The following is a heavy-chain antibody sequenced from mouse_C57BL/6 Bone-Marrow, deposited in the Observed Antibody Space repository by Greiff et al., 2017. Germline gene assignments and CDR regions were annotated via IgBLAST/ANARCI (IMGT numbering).Heavy chain of an antibody. CDR3: TSYYFDY. CDR1: GYTFTSYW. V-gene: IGHV1-5*01. CDR2: IYPGNSDT. J-gene: IGHJ2*01. Sequence: VQLQQSGTVLARPGASVKMSCKTSGYTFTSYWMHWVKQRPGQGLEWIGAIYPGNSDTSYNQKFKGTAKLTAVPSASTAYMELSSLTDEDSAIYCCTSYYFDYWGQGTTLTVSS.